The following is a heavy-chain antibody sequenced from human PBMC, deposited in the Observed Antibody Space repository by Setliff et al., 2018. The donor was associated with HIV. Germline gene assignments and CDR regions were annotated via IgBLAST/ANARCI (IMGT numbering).Heavy chain of an antibody. D-gene: IGHD3-16*01. CDR1: GGSFSGYYY. V-gene: IGHV4-34*01. J-gene: IGHJ6*03. CDR2: INHSGYT. Sequence: SETLSLTCAVYGGSFSGYYYWNWIRQSPGQGLEWIGGINHSGYTDYNPSLRSRVTISSDTSRNHISVKMTSVTAADTAVYYCANWAPKYMDVWGKGTTVTVSS. CDR3: ANWAPKYMDV.